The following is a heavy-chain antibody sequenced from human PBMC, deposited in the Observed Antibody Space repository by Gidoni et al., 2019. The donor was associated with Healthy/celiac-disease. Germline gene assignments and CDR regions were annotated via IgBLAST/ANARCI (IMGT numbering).Heavy chain of an antibody. V-gene: IGHV3-33*01. D-gene: IGHD6-6*01. CDR3: ATCIAARPHGFDY. J-gene: IGHJ4*02. Sequence: QVQLVESGGGVVQPGRSLRLSCAASGFTFSSYGMHWVRQAPGKGLEWVAVIWYDGSNKYYADSVKGRFTISRDNSKNTLYLQMNSLRAEDTAVYYCATCIAARPHGFDYWGQGTLVTVSS. CDR2: IWYDGSNK. CDR1: GFTFSSYG.